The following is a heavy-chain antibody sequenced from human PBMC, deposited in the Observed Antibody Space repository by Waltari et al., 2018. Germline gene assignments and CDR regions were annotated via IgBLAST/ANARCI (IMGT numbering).Heavy chain of an antibody. CDR2: IWYDGNNK. CDR1: GFTVSSYG. CDR3: ARAFRTVSTLSGPFDP. Sequence: QVQLVESGGGVVQPGRSLRLSCAASGFTVSSYGMHWVRQAPGKGLEWVALIWYDGNNKYYADSVKGRFTISRDNSKNTLYLQMNGLRADDTAVYYCARAFRTVSTLSGPFDPWGQGTLVTVSS. J-gene: IGHJ5*02. V-gene: IGHV3-33*01. D-gene: IGHD4-17*01.